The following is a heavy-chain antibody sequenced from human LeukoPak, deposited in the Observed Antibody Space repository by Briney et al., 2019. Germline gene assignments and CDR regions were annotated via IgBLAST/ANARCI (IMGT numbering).Heavy chain of an antibody. CDR2: ISYDGSNK. D-gene: IGHD1-26*01. Sequence: GRSLRLSCAASGFTFSSYAMYWVRQAPGKGLEWVAVISYDGSNKFYADSVKGRFTISRDNSKNTLFLQMNSLRAEDTAVYYCSRGLGMYYFDYWGQGTLVTVSS. V-gene: IGHV3-30-3*01. J-gene: IGHJ4*02. CDR3: SRGLGMYYFDY. CDR1: GFTFSSYA.